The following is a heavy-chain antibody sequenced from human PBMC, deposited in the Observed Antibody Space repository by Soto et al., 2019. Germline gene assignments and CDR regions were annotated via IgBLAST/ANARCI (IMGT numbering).Heavy chain of an antibody. CDR2: INAGNGNT. J-gene: IGHJ3*02. V-gene: IGHV1-3*01. Sequence: ASVKVSCKASGYTFTSYAMHWVRQAPGQRLEWMGWINAGNGNTKYSQKFQGRVTITRDTSASTAYMELSSLRSEDTAVYYCARDSPITMVRGVIIMAFDIWGQGTMVTV. CDR3: ARDSPITMVRGVIIMAFDI. CDR1: GYTFTSYA. D-gene: IGHD3-10*01.